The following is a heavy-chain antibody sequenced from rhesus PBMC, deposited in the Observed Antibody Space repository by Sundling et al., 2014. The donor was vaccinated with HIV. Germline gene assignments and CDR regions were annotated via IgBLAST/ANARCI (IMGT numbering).Heavy chain of an antibody. V-gene: IGHV3S42*01. CDR3: AKDNIWTGLDGLDS. J-gene: IGHJ6*01. CDR2: INSGGGTT. D-gene: IGHD3-3*01. CDR1: GFTFSSYG. Sequence: EVQLVETGGGLVQPGGSLKLSCAASGFTFSSYGMTWVRQAPGKGLEWVSAINSGGGTTYYADSVKGRFTISRDNSKNTLSLQMNSLRAEDTAVYYCAKDNIWTGLDGLDSWGQGVVVTVSS.